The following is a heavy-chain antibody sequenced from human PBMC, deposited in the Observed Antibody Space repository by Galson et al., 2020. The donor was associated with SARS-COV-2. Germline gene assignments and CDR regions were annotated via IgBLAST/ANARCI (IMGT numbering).Heavy chain of an antibody. V-gene: IGHV3-48*04. CDR1: GFPFNSYS. CDR3: TSIVGAPIGF. CDR2: ISSSSTTI. Sequence: QAGGSLRLSCAASGFPFNSYSMNWVRQAPGKGLEWVSYISSSSTTIYYADSVKGRFTISRDNAKNSLFLQMDTLRADDTAVYYCTSIVGAPIGFWGQGTLVTVSS. J-gene: IGHJ4*02. D-gene: IGHD1-26*01.